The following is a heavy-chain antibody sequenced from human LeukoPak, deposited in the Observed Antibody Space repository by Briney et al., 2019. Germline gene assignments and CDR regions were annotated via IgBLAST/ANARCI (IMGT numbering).Heavy chain of an antibody. D-gene: IGHD1-26*01. J-gene: IGHJ6*03. Sequence: PSETLSLTCTVSGGSISSYYWSWIRQPPGKGLEWIGYIYYSGSTNYNPSLKSRVTISVDTSKNQFSLKLSSVTAADTAVYYCARDAEWELLDYYYYYMDVWGKGTTVTVSS. CDR2: IYYSGST. V-gene: IGHV4-59*01. CDR1: GGSISSYY. CDR3: ARDAEWELLDYYYYYMDV.